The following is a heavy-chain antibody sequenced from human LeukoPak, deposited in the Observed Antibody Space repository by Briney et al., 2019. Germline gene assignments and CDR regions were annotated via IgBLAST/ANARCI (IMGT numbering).Heavy chain of an antibody. CDR1: GFTFDDYG. J-gene: IGHJ4*02. CDR3: AREQACSSTSCAYFDY. Sequence: PGGSLRLSCAASGFTFDDYGMSWVRQAPGKGLEWVSGINWNGGSTGYADSVKGRFTISRDNAKNSLYLQMNSLRAEDTALYYCAREQACSSTSCAYFDYWGQGTLVTVSS. D-gene: IGHD2-2*01. CDR2: INWNGGST. V-gene: IGHV3-20*04.